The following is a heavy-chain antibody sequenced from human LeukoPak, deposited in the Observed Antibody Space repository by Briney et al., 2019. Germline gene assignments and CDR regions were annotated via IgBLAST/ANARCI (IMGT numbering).Heavy chain of an antibody. CDR3: ARDSYQLLPYYYYYMDV. V-gene: IGHV4-39*07. J-gene: IGHJ6*03. CDR2: IYYSGST. D-gene: IGHD2-2*01. CDR1: GGSISSSSYY. Sequence: SETLSLTCTVSGGSISSSSYYWGWIRQPPGKGLEWIGSIYYSGSTYYNPSLKSRVTMSVDTSKNQFSLKVSSVTAADTAVYYCARDSYQLLPYYYYYMDVWGKGTTVTVSS.